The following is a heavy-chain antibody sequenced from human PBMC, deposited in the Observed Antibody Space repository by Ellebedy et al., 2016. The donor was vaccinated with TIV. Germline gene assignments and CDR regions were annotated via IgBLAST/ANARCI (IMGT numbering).Heavy chain of an antibody. Sequence: AASVKVSCKASGCTFTGYYMHWVRQAPGQGLEWIGWINPNSGGTNYAQKFQGWVTMTRDTSISTAYMELSSLRSEDTAVYFCALKLETGTSWFDPWGQGTLVTVSS. D-gene: IGHD1-7*01. CDR2: INPNSGGT. CDR1: GCTFTGYY. V-gene: IGHV1-2*04. CDR3: ALKLETGTSWFDP. J-gene: IGHJ5*02.